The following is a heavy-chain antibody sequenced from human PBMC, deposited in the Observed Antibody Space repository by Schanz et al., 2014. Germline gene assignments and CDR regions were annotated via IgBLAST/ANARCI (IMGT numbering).Heavy chain of an antibody. Sequence: QVQLQESGPGLVKPSQTLSLTCAVSGGSISSGGYSWNWIRQPPGKGLEWIVYIYYSGSTYYNPALKGRLTKSEDPSKNQFPLKRTSVTAADTAVYYCARGGRTTYNYYYGMDVWGQGTTVTVSS. V-gene: IGHV4-30-4*07. D-gene: IGHD1-1*01. CDR3: ARGGRTTYNYYYGMDV. J-gene: IGHJ6*02. CDR2: IYYSGST. CDR1: GGSISSGGYS.